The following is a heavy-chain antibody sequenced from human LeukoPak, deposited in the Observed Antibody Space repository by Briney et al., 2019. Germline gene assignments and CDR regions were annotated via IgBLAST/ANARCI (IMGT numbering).Heavy chain of an antibody. CDR3: ARQGKAVAGGFDS. J-gene: IGHJ4*02. CDR1: GFTFSSYG. Sequence: PGGSLRLSCAASGFTFSSYGMSWVRQAPGKGLEWVAFTRFDGGDKYYADSVKGRFTISRDNSKNTLYLQMNSLRAEDTAVYYCARQGKAVAGGFDSWGQGTLVTVSS. D-gene: IGHD6-19*01. CDR2: TRFDGGDK. V-gene: IGHV3-30*02.